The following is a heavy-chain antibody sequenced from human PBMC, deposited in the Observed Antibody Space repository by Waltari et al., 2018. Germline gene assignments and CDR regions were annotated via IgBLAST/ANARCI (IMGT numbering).Heavy chain of an antibody. CDR3: VKDMYTTGESYFDF. D-gene: IGHD2-8*01. Sequence: EVELVESGGGCVQPGRSLRLSCATSGFSFADYDMHWVRQAPGKGLGWVSGTSWNSGFLGYADAVKRRFTISRDNGQNSLHLEMNSLRAEDTAFYYCVKDMYTTGESYFDFWGQGTLVTVSS. V-gene: IGHV3-9*01. CDR1: GFSFADYD. CDR2: TSWNSGFL. J-gene: IGHJ4*02.